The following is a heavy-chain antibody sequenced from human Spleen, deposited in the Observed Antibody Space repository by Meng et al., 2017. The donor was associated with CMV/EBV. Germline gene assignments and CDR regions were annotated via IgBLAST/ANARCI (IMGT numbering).Heavy chain of an antibody. V-gene: IGHV1-8*02. Sequence: ASVKVSCKASGYTFSGYYLYWVRQAPGQGLEWMGWTNPNSGNSGYAQKFQGRVTMTRTTSINTAYMELSSLRSEDTAVYYCARGPLRAPRPYFFDSWGQGSLVTVSS. D-gene: IGHD2-21*01. J-gene: IGHJ4*02. CDR2: TNPNSGNS. CDR1: GYTFSGYY. CDR3: ARGPLRAPRPYFFDS.